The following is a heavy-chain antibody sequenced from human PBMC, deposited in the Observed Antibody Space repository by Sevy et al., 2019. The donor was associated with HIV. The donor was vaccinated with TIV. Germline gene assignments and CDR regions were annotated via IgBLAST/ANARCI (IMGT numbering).Heavy chain of an antibody. CDR1: GFTFSAYA. Sequence: QLGGFLRLSCTTSGFTFSAYAMHWVRQAPGKGLEWVAIIWSDGAYQYHGDSVKGRFTISRDNSKNTLYLQMNSLRVEDTAVYYCARGGYYYDNAAYYAFDSWGQGTLVTVSS. J-gene: IGHJ4*02. CDR2: IWSDGAYQ. V-gene: IGHV3-33*01. CDR3: ARGGYYYDNAAYYAFDS. D-gene: IGHD3-22*01.